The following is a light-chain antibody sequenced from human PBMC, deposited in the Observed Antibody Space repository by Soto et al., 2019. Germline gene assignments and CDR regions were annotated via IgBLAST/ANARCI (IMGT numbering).Light chain of an antibody. Sequence: DIQMTQSPSSLSASMGDRVTITCRASQGVNNYLVWFQQKPGKAPKTLISAASSLQGGVPSRFSGSGSGTVFTLTISSLQPEDFATYFCLQSSEYPITFGQGTRLDIK. CDR1: QGVNNY. CDR3: LQSSEYPIT. CDR2: AAS. J-gene: IGKJ5*01. V-gene: IGKV1-16*01.